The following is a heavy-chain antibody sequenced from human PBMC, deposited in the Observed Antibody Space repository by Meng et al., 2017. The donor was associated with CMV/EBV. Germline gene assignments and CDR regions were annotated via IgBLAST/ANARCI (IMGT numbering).Heavy chain of an antibody. CDR2: INHSGST. Sequence: SETLSLTCAVYGGSFSGYYWSWIRQPPGKGLEWIGEINHSGSTNYNPSLKSRVTISVDTSKNQFSLKLSSVTAADTAVYYCARGRGFCSSTSCYSRYYYYYGMDVWRQGTTVTVSS. CDR3: ARGRGFCSSTSCYSRYYYYYGMDV. CDR1: GGSFSGYY. D-gene: IGHD2-2*01. J-gene: IGHJ6*02. V-gene: IGHV4-34*01.